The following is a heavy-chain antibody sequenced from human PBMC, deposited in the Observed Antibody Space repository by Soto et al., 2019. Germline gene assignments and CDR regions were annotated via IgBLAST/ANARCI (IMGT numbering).Heavy chain of an antibody. D-gene: IGHD1-26*01. CDR3: ATQGVGGSYVYTFDP. Sequence: QLQLQESGPGLVKPSETLSLTCTVSGGSISSSSYYWGWIRQPPGKGLEWIGSIYYSGSTYYNPSLKGRVTXSXAXAXXPFSLKLSSVPAADTAVYYCATQGVGGSYVYTFDPWGQGTLVTVSS. V-gene: IGHV4-39*02. CDR1: GGSISSSSYY. J-gene: IGHJ5*02. CDR2: IYYSGST.